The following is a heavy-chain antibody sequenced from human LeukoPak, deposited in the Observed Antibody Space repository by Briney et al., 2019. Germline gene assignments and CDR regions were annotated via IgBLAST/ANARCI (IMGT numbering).Heavy chain of an antibody. D-gene: IGHD3-22*01. Sequence: GGSLRLSCAASGFTFSSYGMHWVRQAPGKGLGWVAVIWYDGSNKYYADSVKGRFTISRDNSKNTLYLQMNSLRAEDTAVYYCARDTYYYDSSGYCCYFDYWGQGTLVTVSS. CDR1: GFTFSSYG. CDR2: IWYDGSNK. J-gene: IGHJ4*02. CDR3: ARDTYYYDSSGYCCYFDY. V-gene: IGHV3-33*01.